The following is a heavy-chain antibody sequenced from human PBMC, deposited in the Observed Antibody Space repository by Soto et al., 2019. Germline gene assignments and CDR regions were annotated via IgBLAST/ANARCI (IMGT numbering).Heavy chain of an antibody. CDR3: ARRITSSFDY. CDR1: GFTFSIYN. V-gene: IGHV3-23*01. Sequence: EVQLLESGGGLVQPGGSLRLSCVASGFTFSIYNMNWVRQAPGKGLEWVSVITGSGDYTNYADSVKGWFTISRDNSRNTLYLKMNSLRAEDTAVYFCARRITSSFDYWGQGTLVTVSS. J-gene: IGHJ4*02. CDR2: ITGSGDYT. D-gene: IGHD1-20*01.